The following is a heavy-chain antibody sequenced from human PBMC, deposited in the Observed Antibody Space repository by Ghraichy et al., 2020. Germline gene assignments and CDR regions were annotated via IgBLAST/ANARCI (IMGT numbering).Heavy chain of an antibody. J-gene: IGHJ6*02. CDR1: GFTFSSYG. CDR2: IWYDGSNK. Sequence: GGSLRLSCAASGFTFSSYGMHWVRQAPGKGLEWVAVIWYDGSNKYYADSVKGRFTISRDNSKNTLYLQMNSLRAEDTAVYYCARDPLGSKARPSGYPLDYGMDVWGQGTTVTVSS. V-gene: IGHV3-33*01. D-gene: IGHD6-6*01. CDR3: ARDPLGSKARPSGYPLDYGMDV.